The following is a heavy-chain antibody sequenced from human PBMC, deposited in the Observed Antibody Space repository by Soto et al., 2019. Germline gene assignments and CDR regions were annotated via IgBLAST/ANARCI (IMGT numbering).Heavy chain of an antibody. CDR3: AKYCGGDCRHFDA. Sequence: QVQLVQSGAEVKKPGSSVKLSCKASGYNFIAYYIYWVRQDPGQGPEWMGMINPSSGATNYAQKFQGRVTVTRDTSTSTAYLELSSLRSEDAAVYYCAKYCGGDCRHFDAWGQGTLGTVSS. CDR1: GYNFIAYY. CDR2: INPSSGAT. D-gene: IGHD2-21*02. J-gene: IGHJ4*02. V-gene: IGHV1-46*01.